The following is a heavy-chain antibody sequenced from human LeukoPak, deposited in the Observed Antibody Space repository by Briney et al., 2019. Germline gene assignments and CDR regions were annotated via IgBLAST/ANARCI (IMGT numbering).Heavy chain of an antibody. CDR2: IYYSGST. CDR1: GGSINTYY. Sequence: SETLSLTCTVSGGSINTYYWSWIRQPPGKGLEWIGYIYYSGSTNYNPSLKSRLTISLDTSKNQFSLKLSSVTAADTAVYYCANLVAFGYSTIPWYFDPWGRGTLVTVSS. V-gene: IGHV4-59*01. CDR3: ANLVAFGYSTIPWYFDP. J-gene: IGHJ2*01. D-gene: IGHD6-13*01.